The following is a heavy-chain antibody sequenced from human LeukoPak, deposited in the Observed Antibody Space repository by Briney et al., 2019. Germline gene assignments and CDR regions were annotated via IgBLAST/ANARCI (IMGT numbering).Heavy chain of an antibody. J-gene: IGHJ5*02. Sequence: SETLSLTCAVYGGSFSGYYWSWIRQPPGKGLEWIGEINHSGSTNYNPSLKSRVTISVDASKNQFSLKLSSVTAADTAVYYCARGYCSGGSCYSRRGFKFDPWGQGTLVTVSS. CDR3: ARGYCSGGSCYSRRGFKFDP. D-gene: IGHD2-15*01. V-gene: IGHV4-34*01. CDR2: INHSGST. CDR1: GGSFSGYY.